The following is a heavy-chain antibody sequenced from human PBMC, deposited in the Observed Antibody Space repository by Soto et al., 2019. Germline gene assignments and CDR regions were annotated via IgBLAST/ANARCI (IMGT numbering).Heavy chain of an antibody. CDR1: GFTFSSYD. V-gene: IGHV3-13*01. CDR2: IGTAGDT. CDR3: ARGEVGATNWYFDL. Sequence: EVQLVESGGGLVQPGGSLRLSCAASGFTFSSYDMHWVRQATGKGLEWVSAIGTAGDTYYPGSVKGRFTISRENAKNSVYLQMNSLRAGDTAVYYCARGEVGATNWYFDLWGRVTLVTVSS. D-gene: IGHD1-26*01. J-gene: IGHJ2*01.